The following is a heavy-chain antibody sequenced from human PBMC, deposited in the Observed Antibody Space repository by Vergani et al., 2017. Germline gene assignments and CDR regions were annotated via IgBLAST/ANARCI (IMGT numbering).Heavy chain of an antibody. Sequence: EVQLLESGGGLVQPGGSLRLSCAASGFTFSSYAMSWVRQAPGKGLEWVSAISGSGGSTYYADYVKGRFTISRDNSKNTLYLQMNSLRAEDTAVYYCAKDRGYYDSSGYIDYWGQGTLVTVSS. V-gene: IGHV3-23*01. CDR1: GFTFSSYA. CDR2: ISGSGGST. J-gene: IGHJ4*02. D-gene: IGHD3-22*01. CDR3: AKDRGYYDSSGYIDY.